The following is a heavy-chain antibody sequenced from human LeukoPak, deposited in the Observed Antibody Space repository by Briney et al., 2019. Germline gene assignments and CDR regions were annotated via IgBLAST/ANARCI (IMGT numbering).Heavy chain of an antibody. CDR3: ARAPFYCSGGSCSQGLDY. CDR1: GGTFSSYA. CDR2: IIPILGIA. V-gene: IGHV1-69*04. D-gene: IGHD2-15*01. Sequence: ASVKVSCKASGGTFSSYAISWVRQAPGQGLEWMGRIIPILGIANYAQKFQGRVTITADKSTSTAYMELSSLRSEDTAVYYCARAPFYCSGGSCSQGLDYWGQGTLVTVSS. J-gene: IGHJ4*02.